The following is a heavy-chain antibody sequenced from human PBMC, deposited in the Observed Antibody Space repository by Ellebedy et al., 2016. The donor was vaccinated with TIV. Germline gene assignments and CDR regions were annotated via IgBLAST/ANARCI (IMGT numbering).Heavy chain of an antibody. J-gene: IGHJ5*02. Sequence: SETLSLTCTVSGGSISSYYWSWIRQPPGKGLEWIGEINHSGSTNYNPSLKSRVTISVDTSKNQFSLKLSSVTAADTAVYYCAREGGYGDYVKLVRATNWFDPWGQGTLVTVSS. CDR2: INHSGST. CDR3: AREGGYGDYVKLVRATNWFDP. CDR1: GGSISSYY. D-gene: IGHD4-17*01. V-gene: IGHV4-34*01.